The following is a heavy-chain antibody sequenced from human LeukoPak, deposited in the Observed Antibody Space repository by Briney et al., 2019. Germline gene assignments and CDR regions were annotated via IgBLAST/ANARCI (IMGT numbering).Heavy chain of an antibody. CDR1: GYSISSGYY. D-gene: IGHD2-15*01. Sequence: SSETLSLTCTVSGYSISSGYYWGWIRQPPGKGLEWIGNIYNSGSTYYNPSLKSRVTISVDTSKNQFSLKLSSVTAADTAVYYCARWAVVTANYFDYWGQGTLVTVSS. CDR2: IYNSGST. J-gene: IGHJ4*02. V-gene: IGHV4-38-2*02. CDR3: ARWAVVTANYFDY.